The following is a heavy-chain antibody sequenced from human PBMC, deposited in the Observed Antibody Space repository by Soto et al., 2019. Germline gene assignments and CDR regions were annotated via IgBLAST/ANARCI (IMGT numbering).Heavy chain of an antibody. CDR2: ISGSGGST. J-gene: IGHJ4*02. CDR3: AKDGPDIVVVPAAPDY. V-gene: IGHV3-23*01. D-gene: IGHD2-2*01. Sequence: GGSLRLSCAASGFTFSSYAMSWVRQAPGKGLEWVSAISGSGGSTYYADSVKGRFTISRDNSKNTLYLQMNSLRAEDTAVYYCAKDGPDIVVVPAAPDYWGQGTLVTVSS. CDR1: GFTFSSYA.